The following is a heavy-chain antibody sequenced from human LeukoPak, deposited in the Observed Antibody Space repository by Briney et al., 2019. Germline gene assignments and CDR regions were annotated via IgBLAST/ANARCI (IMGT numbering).Heavy chain of an antibody. CDR3: VREQGSGWYRASDY. J-gene: IGHJ4*02. D-gene: IGHD6-19*01. Sequence: PGGSLRLSCAASGFTFSSYAMHWVRQAPGKGLEWVAVISYDGSNKYYADSVKGRFTISRDNSRNTLYLQMNSLRAEDTAEYYCVREQGSGWYRASDYWGQGTLVTVSS. CDR2: ISYDGSNK. V-gene: IGHV3-30-3*01. CDR1: GFTFSSYA.